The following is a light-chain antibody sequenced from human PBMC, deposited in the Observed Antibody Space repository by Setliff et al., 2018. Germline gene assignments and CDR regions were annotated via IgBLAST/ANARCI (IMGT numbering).Light chain of an antibody. Sequence: QSVLTQPRSVSGSPGQSVTISCTGTSGDVGGYNYVSWYQQHPGKAPKLMISDVTQRPSGVPDRFSGSKSGNTASLTISGLQAEDETDYYCYSYAGGSTFVVFGGGTKVTVL. CDR2: DVT. J-gene: IGLJ2*01. CDR3: YSYAGGSTFVV. V-gene: IGLV2-11*01. CDR1: SGDVGGYNY.